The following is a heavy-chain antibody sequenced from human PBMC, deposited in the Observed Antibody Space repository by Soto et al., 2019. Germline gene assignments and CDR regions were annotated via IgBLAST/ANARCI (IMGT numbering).Heavy chain of an antibody. Sequence: QVHLVESGGGVVQPGTSLRLSCVASGFTFRSYVIHWVRQAPGKGLEWVALTSYDGSNNFYGDSVKGRFTISRHNSRNTVELQMDSLRFEDTALYYCARWGTTGGLDVWGQGTLVSVSS. CDR1: GFTFRSYV. V-gene: IGHV3-33*05. J-gene: IGHJ4*02. CDR3: ARWGTTGGLDV. CDR2: TSYDGSNN. D-gene: IGHD3-16*01.